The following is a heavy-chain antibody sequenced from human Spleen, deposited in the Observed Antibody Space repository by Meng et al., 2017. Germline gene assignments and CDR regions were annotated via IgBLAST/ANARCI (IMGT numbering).Heavy chain of an antibody. J-gene: IGHJ5*02. CDR1: CYTFTKHG. CDR2: INTYKGHT. Sequence: QVEVGRSGAETKKPVASLKVSCKAFCYTFTKHGITWVRQAPGQGLEWMGWINTYKGHTNYADKLQGRVTMTTDTSTATAYMELSSVRSDDTALYYCARRHGGYDPWGQGTLVTVSS. D-gene: IGHD5-12*01. CDR3: ARRHGGYDP. V-gene: IGHV1-18*01.